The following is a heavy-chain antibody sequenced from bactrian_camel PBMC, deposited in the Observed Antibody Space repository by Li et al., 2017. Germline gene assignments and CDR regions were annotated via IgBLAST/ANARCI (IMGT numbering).Heavy chain of an antibody. Sequence: DVQLVESGGGLVQPGGSLTLSCAASGFIFSNYSMSWVRQAPGKGLEWVSTINSGGGNQYYSDSVKGRFTISRDNAKNTVYLQLNSLKTEDMAMYYCASYGGSWYGVDEYNYWGQGTQVTVS. V-gene: IGHV3S40*01. CDR1: GFIFSNYS. CDR2: INSGGGNQ. J-gene: IGHJ4*01. CDR3: ASYGGSWYGVDEYNY. D-gene: IGHD6*01.